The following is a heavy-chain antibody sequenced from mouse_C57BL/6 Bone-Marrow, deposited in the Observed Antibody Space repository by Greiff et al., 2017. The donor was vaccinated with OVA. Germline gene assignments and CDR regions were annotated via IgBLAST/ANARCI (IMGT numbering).Heavy chain of an antibody. J-gene: IGHJ1*03. CDR3: ARSVRGYDYDWYFDV. CDR1: GFSLSTSGMG. D-gene: IGHD2-4*01. Sequence: QVTLKESGPGILQSSQTLSLTCSFSGFSLSTSGMGVSWIRQPSGKGLEWLAHIYWDDDTRYHPSLKSRLTISKDTSRNQVFLKITSVDAEETATYYCARSVRGYDYDWYFDVWGTGTTVTVSS. CDR2: IYWDDDT. V-gene: IGHV8-12*01.